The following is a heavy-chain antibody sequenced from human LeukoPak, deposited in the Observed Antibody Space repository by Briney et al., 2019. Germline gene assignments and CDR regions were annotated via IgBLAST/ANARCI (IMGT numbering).Heavy chain of an antibody. V-gene: IGHV1-46*01. CDR3: ARGDIVLMVYANEGPYYFDY. Sequence: ASVQVSCQASGYTFTSYYMHWVRQAPGQGLEWMGIINPSGGSTSYAQKFQGRVTMTRDTSTSTVYMELSSLRSEDTAVYYCARGDIVLMVYANEGPYYFDYWGQGTLVTVSS. CDR1: GYTFTSYY. CDR2: INPSGGST. J-gene: IGHJ4*02. D-gene: IGHD2-8*01.